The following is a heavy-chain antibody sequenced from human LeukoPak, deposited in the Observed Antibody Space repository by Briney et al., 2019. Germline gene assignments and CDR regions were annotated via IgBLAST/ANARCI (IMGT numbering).Heavy chain of an antibody. CDR2: IYYSGST. CDR3: AAFLSSYYYGSGSYYNEN. V-gene: IGHV4-39*07. D-gene: IGHD3-10*01. J-gene: IGHJ4*02. CDR1: GGSISSYY. Sequence: PSETLSLTCTVSGGSISSYYWGWIRQPPGKGLEWIGSIYYSGSTYYNPSLKSRVTISVDTSKNQFSLKLSSVTAADTAVYYCAAFLSSYYYGSGSYYNENWGQGTLVTVSS.